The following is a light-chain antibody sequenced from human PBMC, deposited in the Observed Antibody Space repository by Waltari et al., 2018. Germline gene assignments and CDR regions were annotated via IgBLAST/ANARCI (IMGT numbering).Light chain of an antibody. CDR3: NTYTGSSSWG. V-gene: IGLV2-14*03. Sequence: QSALTQPASLSGSPGQSITISCTGTSGDVGFYNYVSWYQQHPGKAPRLLIYDVSERPSGFSNRFSGSKSGNTASLTISGLQAEDEADYYCNTYTGSSSWGFGGGTKLTVL. J-gene: IGLJ3*02. CDR2: DVS. CDR1: SGDVGFYNY.